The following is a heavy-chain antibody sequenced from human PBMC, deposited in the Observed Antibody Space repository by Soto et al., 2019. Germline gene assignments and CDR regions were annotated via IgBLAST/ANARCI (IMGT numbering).Heavy chain of an antibody. D-gene: IGHD3-10*01. V-gene: IGHV4-31*03. Sequence: QVQLQESGPGLVKPSQTLSLTCTVSGGSISSGGYYWSWIRQHPGKGLEWIGYIYYSGSTYYNPSPKSRVTISVDTSKNQFSLKLSSVTAADTAVYYCAREVPVWFGELLSSLIDYWGQGTLVTVSS. J-gene: IGHJ4*02. CDR1: GGSISSGGYY. CDR2: IYYSGST. CDR3: AREVPVWFGELLSSLIDY.